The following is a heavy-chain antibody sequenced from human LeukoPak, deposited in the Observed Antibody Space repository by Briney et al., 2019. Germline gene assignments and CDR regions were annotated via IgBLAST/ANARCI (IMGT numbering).Heavy chain of an antibody. CDR3: ARDPLYCSGGSCYNWFDP. J-gene: IGHJ5*02. Sequence: ASVKVSCKASGYTFTGYYMHWVRQAPGQGLEWMGWINPNSGGTNYAQKLQGRVTMTRDTSISTAYMELSRLRSDDTAVYYCARDPLYCSGGSCYNWFDPWGQGTLVTVSS. CDR2: INPNSGGT. D-gene: IGHD2-15*01. CDR1: GYTFTGYY. V-gene: IGHV1-2*02.